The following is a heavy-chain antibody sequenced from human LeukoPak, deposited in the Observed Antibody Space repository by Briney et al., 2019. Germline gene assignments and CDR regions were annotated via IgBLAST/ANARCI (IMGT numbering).Heavy chain of an antibody. D-gene: IGHD6-19*01. CDR2: INHSGST. Sequence: PSETLSLTCTVSGGSISSSSYYWGWIRQPPGKGLEWIGEINHSGSTNYNPSLKSRVTISVDTSKNQFSLKLSSVTAADTAVYYCARGRYSSGWYRRGWPVDYWGQGTLVTVSS. CDR1: GGSISSSSYY. V-gene: IGHV4-39*07. CDR3: ARGRYSSGWYRRGWPVDY. J-gene: IGHJ4*02.